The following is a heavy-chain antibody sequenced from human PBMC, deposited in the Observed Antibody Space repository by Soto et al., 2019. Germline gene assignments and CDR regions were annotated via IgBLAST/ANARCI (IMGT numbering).Heavy chain of an antibody. CDR3: AKVDILTGGFDP. V-gene: IGHV3-30*18. Sequence: GGSLRLSCAASGFTFSSYGMHWVRQAPGKGLEWVAVISYDGSNKYYADSVKGRFTISRDNSKNTLYLQMNSLRAEDTAVYYCAKVDILTGGFDPWGQGTLVTVSS. D-gene: IGHD3-9*01. J-gene: IGHJ5*02. CDR2: ISYDGSNK. CDR1: GFTFSSYG.